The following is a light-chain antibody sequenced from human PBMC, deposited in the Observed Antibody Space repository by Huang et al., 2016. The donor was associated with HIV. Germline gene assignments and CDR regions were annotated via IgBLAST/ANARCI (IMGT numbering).Light chain of an antibody. CDR3: QQYDDVPIS. Sequence: DIQMTQSPSSLSASVGDRVTITCQASQDINNFLNCDQQKPGKSPKLQILDASNLQTGVPSRFSGSGSGTHFSFTITSLQRDDIGTYYCQQYDDVPISFGGGTKV. J-gene: IGKJ4*01. CDR2: DAS. CDR1: QDINNF. V-gene: IGKV1-33*01.